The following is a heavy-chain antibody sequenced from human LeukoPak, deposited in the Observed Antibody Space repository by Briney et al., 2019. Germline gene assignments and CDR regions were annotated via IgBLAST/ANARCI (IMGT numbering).Heavy chain of an antibody. CDR3: AKGSGRYTNDAFDI. CDR1: GFTFSSYA. V-gene: IGHV3-30-3*01. J-gene: IGHJ3*02. CDR2: ISYDGSNK. D-gene: IGHD1-26*01. Sequence: GGSLRLSCAASGFTFSSYAMHWVRQAPGKGLEWVAVISYDGSNKYYADSVKGRFTISRDNSKNTLYLQMNSLRAEDTAVYYCAKGSGRYTNDAFDIWGQGTMVTVSS.